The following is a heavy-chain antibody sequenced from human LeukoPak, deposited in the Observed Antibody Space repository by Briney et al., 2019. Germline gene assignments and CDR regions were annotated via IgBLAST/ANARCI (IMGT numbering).Heavy chain of an antibody. CDR2: ISAYNGNT. V-gene: IGHV1-18*01. CDR1: GYTFSNYG. Sequence: ASVKVSCKASGYTFSNYGISWVRQAPGQGLEWMEWISAYNGNTNYAQRLQGRVTMTTDTSTSTDYMELRSLRSDDTAVYYCARVMAYCTRTSCHDYWGQGTLVTVSS. D-gene: IGHD2-2*01. CDR3: ARVMAYCTRTSCHDY. J-gene: IGHJ4*02.